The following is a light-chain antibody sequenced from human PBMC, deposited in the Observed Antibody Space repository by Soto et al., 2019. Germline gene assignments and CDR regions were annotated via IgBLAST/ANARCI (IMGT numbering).Light chain of an antibody. CDR3: QQYGSSPT. Sequence: EIVLTQSPGTLSLSPGESATLSCRASQSVSSSYLAWYQQKPGQAPRLLIYGASSRATGIPVRFSRSGSGTDFTLTISRLEPEDFAVYYCQQYGSSPTFGPGTKVDIK. CDR1: QSVSSSY. V-gene: IGKV3-20*01. CDR2: GAS. J-gene: IGKJ3*01.